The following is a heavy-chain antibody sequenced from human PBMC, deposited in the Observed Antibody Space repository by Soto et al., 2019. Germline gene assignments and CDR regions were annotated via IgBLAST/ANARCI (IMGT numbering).Heavy chain of an antibody. CDR3: ARAITVAGTRRFDS. J-gene: IGHJ5*01. V-gene: IGHV4-34*01. Sequence: PSETLSLTCAVYGGSFSGHYWSWIRQTPGKGLEWIGEINHSGNTNYKSSLKSRLTVSVDTSKKQFSLNLRSVTAADTAVFYCARAITVAGTRRFDSWGQGTLVTVSS. CDR2: INHSGNT. D-gene: IGHD6-19*01. CDR1: GGSFSGHY.